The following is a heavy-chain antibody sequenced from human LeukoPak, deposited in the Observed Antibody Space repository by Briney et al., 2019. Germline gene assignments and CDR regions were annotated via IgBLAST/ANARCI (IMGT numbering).Heavy chain of an antibody. V-gene: IGHV4-38-2*02. CDR2: IYHSGST. CDR3: ARGRGWGYCSGGSCQHYFDY. D-gene: IGHD2-15*01. Sequence: SETLSLTCTVSGYSISSGYYWGWIRQPPGKGLEWIGSIYHSGSTYYNPSLKSRVTISVDTSKNQFSLKLSSVTAADTAVYYCARGRGWGYCSGGSCQHYFDYWGQGTLVTVSS. J-gene: IGHJ4*02. CDR1: GYSISSGYY.